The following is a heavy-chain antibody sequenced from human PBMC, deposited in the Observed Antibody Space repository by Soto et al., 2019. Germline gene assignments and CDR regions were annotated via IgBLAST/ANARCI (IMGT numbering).Heavy chain of an antibody. Sequence: SETLSVTCPVSGGSISSSSYYWGWIRQPPGKGLEWIGSIYYSGSTYYNPSLKSRVTISVDTSKNQFSLKLSSVTAADTAVYYCARCITIFGVVTYDYWGQGTLVTVSS. CDR2: IYYSGST. CDR1: GGSISSSSYY. V-gene: IGHV4-39*01. D-gene: IGHD3-3*01. J-gene: IGHJ4*02. CDR3: ARCITIFGVVTYDY.